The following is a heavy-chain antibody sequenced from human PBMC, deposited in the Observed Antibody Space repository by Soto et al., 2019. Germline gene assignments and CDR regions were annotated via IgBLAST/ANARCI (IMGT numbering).Heavy chain of an antibody. J-gene: IGHJ4*02. D-gene: IGHD6-19*01. V-gene: IGHV4-59*08. Sequence: PSETLSLTCNVSGGSVSGYHWSWIRQPPGKGLEWIAYMYYSGSTNYNPSLKGRVTISIDKSKNQFSLKLSSVTAADTAVYYCARRDSSGWYSYFDYWGQGALVTVSS. CDR1: GGSVSGYH. CDR2: MYYSGST. CDR3: ARRDSSGWYSYFDY.